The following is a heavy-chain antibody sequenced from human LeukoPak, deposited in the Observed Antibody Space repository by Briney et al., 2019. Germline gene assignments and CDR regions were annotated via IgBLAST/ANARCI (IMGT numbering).Heavy chain of an antibody. J-gene: IGHJ4*02. V-gene: IGHV3-30-3*01. Sequence: GRSLRLSCAASGFTFSSYAMHWVRQAPGKGLEWVAVISYDGSNKYYADSVKGRFTISRDNSKNTLYLQMNSLRAEDTAVYYCARGGDTAMVTIDYWGQGTLVTVP. CDR3: ARGGDTAMVTIDY. CDR2: ISYDGSNK. D-gene: IGHD5-18*01. CDR1: GFTFSSYA.